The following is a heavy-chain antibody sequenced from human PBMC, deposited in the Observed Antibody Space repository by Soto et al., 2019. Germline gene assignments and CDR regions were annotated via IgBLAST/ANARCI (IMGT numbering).Heavy chain of an antibody. CDR1: GYTFTGYY. D-gene: IGHD2-21*01. Sequence: ASVKVSCKASGYTFTGYYMHWVRQAPGQGLEWMGWINPNSGGTNYAQKFQGRVTMTRDTSISTAYMELSRLRSDNTAVYYCARESSMVIKNTFDYWGQGTLVTVSS. CDR3: ARESSMVIKNTFDY. V-gene: IGHV1-2*02. J-gene: IGHJ4*02. CDR2: INPNSGGT.